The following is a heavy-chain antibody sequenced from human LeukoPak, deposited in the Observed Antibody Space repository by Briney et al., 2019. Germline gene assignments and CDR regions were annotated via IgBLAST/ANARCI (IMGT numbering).Heavy chain of an antibody. CDR1: GGSISSYY. V-gene: IGHV4-59*01. CDR3: ARVGPRSGYAFDI. Sequence: SETLSLTCTVSGGSISSYYWSWIRQPPGKGLEWIGYIYYSGSTNYNPSLKSRVTISVDTSKNQFSLKLSSVTAADTAVYYCARVGPRSGYAFDIWGQGTMVTVSS. D-gene: IGHD5-12*01. CDR2: IYYSGST. J-gene: IGHJ3*02.